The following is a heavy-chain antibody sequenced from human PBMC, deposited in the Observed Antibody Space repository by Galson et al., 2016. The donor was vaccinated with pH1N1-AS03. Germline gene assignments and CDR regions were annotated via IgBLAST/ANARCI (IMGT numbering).Heavy chain of an antibody. CDR3: AREPWGSTQGEY. V-gene: IGHV3-53*01. D-gene: IGHD3-16*01. J-gene: IGHJ4*02. CDR1: GFTINNNY. Sequence: SLRLSCAASGFTINNNYMSWVRQAPGKGLEWVSVIYGGGDTFYADSVKGRFTISRDNSKNTVYLQTNSLRVEDTAVYYCAREPWGSTQGEYRGQGTLVTVSS. CDR2: IYGGGDT.